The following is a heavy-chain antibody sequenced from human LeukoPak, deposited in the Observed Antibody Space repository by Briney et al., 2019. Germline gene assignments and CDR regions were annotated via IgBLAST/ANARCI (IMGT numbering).Heavy chain of an antibody. CDR1: GYSFTNYW. CDR2: IYPGDSDT. CDR3: ARRGYYYGSGSYYIDAFDI. Sequence: GESLKISCKGSGYSFTNYWIGWVRQMPGKGLEWMGIIYPGDSDTRYSPSFQGQVTMLADKSITTAYLQWSSLKVSDTAMYYCARRGYYYGSGSYYIDAFDIWGQGTMVTVSS. J-gene: IGHJ3*02. D-gene: IGHD3-10*01. V-gene: IGHV5-51*01.